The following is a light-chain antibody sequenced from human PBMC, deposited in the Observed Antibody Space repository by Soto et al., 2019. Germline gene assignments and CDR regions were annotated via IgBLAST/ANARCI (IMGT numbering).Light chain of an antibody. Sequence: EIVLTQSPATLSLSPGERATLSCRASQSVSSYLAWYQQKPGQAPRLLIYDASNRATGILARFSGSGSGTDFTLTISSLEPEDFAVYYCQQRSNSPWTFGQGTKVEIK. CDR1: QSVSSY. CDR3: QQRSNSPWT. V-gene: IGKV3-11*01. J-gene: IGKJ1*01. CDR2: DAS.